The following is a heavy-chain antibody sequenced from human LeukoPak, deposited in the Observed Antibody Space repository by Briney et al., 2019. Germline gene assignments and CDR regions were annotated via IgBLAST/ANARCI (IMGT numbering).Heavy chain of an antibody. D-gene: IGHD2-15*01. CDR3: TRHHTTDCSGGSCYFDY. CDR2: IRSKANSYAT. CDR1: GVTFSGSA. J-gene: IGHJ4*02. V-gene: IGHV3-73*01. Sequence: GGSLRLSCAASGVTFSGSAMHWVRQASGKGLEWVGRIRSKANSYATAYDASVKGRFTISRDDSKNTAYLQMNSLKTEDTAVYYCTRHHTTDCSGGSCYFDYWGQGILVTVSS.